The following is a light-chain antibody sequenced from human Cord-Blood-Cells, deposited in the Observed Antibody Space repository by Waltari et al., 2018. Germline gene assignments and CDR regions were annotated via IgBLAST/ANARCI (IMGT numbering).Light chain of an antibody. V-gene: IGKV1-5*03. Sequence: DIQMTQSPSTLSASVGDRVTITCRASQRISSWLAWYQQKPGKAPKLLIYKASSLESGVPSRCSGSGSGTEFTLTTSSLQPDDFATYYCQQYNSYSRTFGQGTKVEIK. CDR2: KAS. CDR3: QQYNSYSRT. J-gene: IGKJ1*01. CDR1: QRISSW.